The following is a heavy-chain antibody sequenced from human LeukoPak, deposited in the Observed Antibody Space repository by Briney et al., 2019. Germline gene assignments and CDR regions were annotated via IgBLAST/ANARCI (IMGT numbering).Heavy chain of an antibody. CDR1: GYTLTELS. D-gene: IGHD6-13*01. CDR3: ATDAAAGTPNWFDP. CDR2: FDPEDGET. Sequence: ASVKVSCKVSGYTLTELSMHWVRQAPGKGLEWMGGFDPEDGETIYAQKFQGRVTMTEDTSTDTAYMELSSLRSEDTAVYYCATDAAAGTPNWFDPWGQGTLATVSS. V-gene: IGHV1-24*01. J-gene: IGHJ5*02.